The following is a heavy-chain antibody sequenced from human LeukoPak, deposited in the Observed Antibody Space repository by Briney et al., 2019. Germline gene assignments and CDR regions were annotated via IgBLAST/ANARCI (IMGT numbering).Heavy chain of an antibody. CDR3: AKLLGDEY. D-gene: IGHD2-21*01. Sequence: SETLSLTCTVSGASVSSYFWSWIRQSPEKGLEWIGYVYHSGSSSSNPSLQSRVTISQDTSRNQVSLKMTSATAADTAVYYCAKLLGDEYWGQGTQVVVSS. V-gene: IGHV4-59*02. J-gene: IGHJ4*02. CDR2: VYHSGSS. CDR1: GASVSSYF.